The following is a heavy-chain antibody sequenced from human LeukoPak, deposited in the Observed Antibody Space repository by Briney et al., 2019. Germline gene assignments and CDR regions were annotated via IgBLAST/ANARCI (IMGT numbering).Heavy chain of an antibody. CDR1: GFTFSSYA. CDR2: IRGSGGST. J-gene: IGHJ4*02. CDR3: AKDLDCSSTSCYPDY. D-gene: IGHD2-2*01. Sequence: GGSLTLACAASGFTFSSYAMSWVRQAPGKGLEWVSAIRGSGGSTYYADSVKGRFTISRDNSKHTLYLQMNSLRAEDTAVYYCAKDLDCSSTSCYPDYWGQGTLVTVSS. V-gene: IGHV3-23*01.